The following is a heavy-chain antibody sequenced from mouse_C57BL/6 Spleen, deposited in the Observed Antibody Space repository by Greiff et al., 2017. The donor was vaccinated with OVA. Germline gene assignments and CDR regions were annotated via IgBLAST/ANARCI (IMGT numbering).Heavy chain of an antibody. V-gene: IGHV1-81*01. Sequence: QVQLKQSGAELARPGASVKLSCKASGYTFTSYGISWVKQRTGQGLEWIGEIYPRSGNTYYNEKFKGKATLTADKSSSTAYMELRSLTSEDSAVYFCAREPIYGSSYDYAMDYWGQGTSVTVSS. J-gene: IGHJ4*01. D-gene: IGHD1-1*01. CDR3: AREPIYGSSYDYAMDY. CDR2: IYPRSGNT. CDR1: GYTFTSYG.